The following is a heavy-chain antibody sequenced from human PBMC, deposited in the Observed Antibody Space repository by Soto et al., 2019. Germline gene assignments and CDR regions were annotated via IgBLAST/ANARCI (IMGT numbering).Heavy chain of an antibody. CDR2: IDYSGST. V-gene: IGHV4-59*08. J-gene: IGHJ4*02. CDR3: ARRYGSCFEY. Sequence: QVQLQESAPGLVKPSETLSLTCTVSGGSISSYYWCWIRQPPGKGLEWIGDIDYSGSTNYNPSLKRRITISVDTSNNQSSLQLCTVTAADTAVYYCARRYGSCFEYWGQGTLVTVSP. CDR1: GGSISSYY. D-gene: IGHD5-18*01.